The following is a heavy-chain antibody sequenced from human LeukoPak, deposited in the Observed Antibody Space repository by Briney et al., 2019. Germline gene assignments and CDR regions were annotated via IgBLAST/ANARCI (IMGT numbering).Heavy chain of an antibody. CDR1: GYTFTSYD. V-gene: IGHV1-8*01. D-gene: IGHD3-10*01. CDR2: MNPNSGNT. J-gene: IGHJ6*03. CDR3: ARGGDYYGSGRPTSVNYYYYYYMDV. Sequence: ASVKVSCKASGYTFTSYDINWVRQATGQGLEWMGWMNPNSGNTGYAQKFQGRVTMTRNTSISTAYMELSSLRSEDTAVYYCARGGDYYGSGRPTSVNYYYYYYMDVWGKGTTVTVSS.